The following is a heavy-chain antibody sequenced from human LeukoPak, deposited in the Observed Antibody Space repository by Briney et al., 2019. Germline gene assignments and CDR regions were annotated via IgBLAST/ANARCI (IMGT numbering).Heavy chain of an antibody. CDR2: IYHSGST. CDR1: GGSISSSNW. Sequence: ASGTLSLTCAVSGGSISSSNWWSWVRQPPGKGLEWIGEIYHSGSTYYNPSLKSRVTMSVDTSKNQFSLKLSSVTAVDTAVYYCARSHLGLPRAFDIWGQGTMVTVSS. V-gene: IGHV4-4*02. J-gene: IGHJ3*02. D-gene: IGHD7-27*01. CDR3: ARSHLGLPRAFDI.